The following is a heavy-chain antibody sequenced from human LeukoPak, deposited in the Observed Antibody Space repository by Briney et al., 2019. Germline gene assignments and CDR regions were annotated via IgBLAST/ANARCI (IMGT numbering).Heavy chain of an antibody. CDR3: ARSTLGATGWFDP. D-gene: IGHD1-26*01. J-gene: IGHJ5*02. Sequence: PSETLSLTCTVSGGSIRSYYWSWIRQPPGKLLEWIGYIYYSGSTNYNPSLKSRVTISVDTSKNQFSLKLSSVTAADTAVYYCARSTLGATGWFDPWGQGTLVTVSS. CDR2: IYYSGST. CDR1: GGSIRSYY. V-gene: IGHV4-59*01.